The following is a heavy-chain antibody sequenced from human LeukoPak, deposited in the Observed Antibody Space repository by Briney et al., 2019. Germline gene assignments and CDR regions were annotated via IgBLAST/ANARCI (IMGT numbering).Heavy chain of an antibody. Sequence: PGGSLRLSCAASGFTFSSYAMSWVRLAPGKGLEWVSAISGSGGSTYYADSVKGRFTISRDNSKNTLYLQMNSLRAEDTAVYYCAKSGVGDYDYWYFDLWGRGTLVTVSS. V-gene: IGHV3-23*01. D-gene: IGHD2-21*02. CDR3: AKSGVGDYDYWYFDL. CDR2: ISGSGGST. J-gene: IGHJ2*01. CDR1: GFTFSSYA.